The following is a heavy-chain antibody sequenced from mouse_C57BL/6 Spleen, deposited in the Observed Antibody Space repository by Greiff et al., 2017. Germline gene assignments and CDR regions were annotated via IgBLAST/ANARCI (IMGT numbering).Heavy chain of an antibody. CDR3: TRGFGYYGFDY. D-gene: IGHD2-3*01. J-gene: IGHJ2*01. V-gene: IGHV6-6*01. CDR1: GFSFSDAW. Sequence: EVKLLQSGRGLVQPGGSMKLSCAASGFSFSDAWMDWVRQSPEKGLEWVAEIRNKANNHATYYAESVKGRFTISRDDSKSSVYLQMNSLRAEDTGVYYCTRGFGYYGFDYWGQGTTLTVSS. CDR2: IRNKANNHAT.